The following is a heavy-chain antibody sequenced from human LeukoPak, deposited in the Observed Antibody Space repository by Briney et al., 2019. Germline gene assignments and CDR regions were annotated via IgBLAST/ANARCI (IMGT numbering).Heavy chain of an antibody. CDR3: AKESSSDAFDI. V-gene: IGHV3-9*03. D-gene: IGHD6-6*01. Sequence: GGSLRLSCAASGFTFSSYAMSWVRQAPGKGLEWVSGISWNSGSIGYADSVKGRFTISRDNAKNSLYLQMNSLRAEDMALYYCAKESSSDAFDIWGQGTMVTASS. J-gene: IGHJ3*02. CDR2: ISWNSGSI. CDR1: GFTFSSYA.